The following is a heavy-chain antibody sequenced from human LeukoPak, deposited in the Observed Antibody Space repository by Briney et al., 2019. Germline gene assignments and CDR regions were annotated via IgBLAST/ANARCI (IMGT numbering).Heavy chain of an antibody. D-gene: IGHD2-8*01. Sequence: GGSLRLSCAASGFTFSSYAMSWVRQAPGKGLEGVSSISGSGGSTYSADSVKGRFAISRDNSKNTLYLQMNSLRAEDTALYYCAKDRSCTNDICHGDFDYWGQGTLVTVSS. CDR3: AKDRSCTNDICHGDFDY. CDR1: GFTFSSYA. CDR2: ISGSGGST. J-gene: IGHJ4*02. V-gene: IGHV3-23*01.